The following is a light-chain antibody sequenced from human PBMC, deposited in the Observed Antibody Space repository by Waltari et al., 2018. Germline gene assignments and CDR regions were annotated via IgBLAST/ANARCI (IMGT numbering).Light chain of an antibody. Sequence: DGVMTQSPLSLPVPLGQPASISCRSSQSLVHSDGATHFTWFQQRPGQSPRRLIYRVSNRDSGVPDRFSGSGSGTDFTLKISRVESEDVGVYYCMQGTHWPYTFGQGTKLEIK. V-gene: IGKV2-30*02. CDR2: RVS. CDR3: MQGTHWPYT. CDR1: QSLVHSDGATH. J-gene: IGKJ2*01.